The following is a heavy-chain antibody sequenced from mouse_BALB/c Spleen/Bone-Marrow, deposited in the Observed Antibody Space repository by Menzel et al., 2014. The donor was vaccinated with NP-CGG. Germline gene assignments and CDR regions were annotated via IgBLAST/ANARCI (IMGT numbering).Heavy chain of an antibody. D-gene: IGHD1-2*01. CDR3: ARSENSILRLRGMDY. V-gene: IGHV1-7*01. J-gene: IGHJ4*01. Sequence: QVQLQQSGAELTKPGAAVKMSCKASGYTFTAYWIHWVKQRPGQSLEWIGFVNPSTDYTESSQKFKDKATLTADRSSSTTYMELSSLTVEDSAVYYCARSENSILRLRGMDYWGQGTSVTVSS. CDR2: VNPSTDYT. CDR1: GYTFTAYW.